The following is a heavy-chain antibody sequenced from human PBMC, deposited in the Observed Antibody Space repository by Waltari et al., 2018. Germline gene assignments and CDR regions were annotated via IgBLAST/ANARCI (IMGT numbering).Heavy chain of an antibody. J-gene: IGHJ3*02. V-gene: IGHV1-24*01. Sequence: QVQLVQSGAEVKRPGASVKVSCKVSGYTLTELSMHWVRQAPGRGLEWMGGFDPEDGETIYAQKFQGRVTMTEDTSTDTAYMELSSLRSEDTAVYYCATTGYSSSWHTINIWGQGTMVTVSS. CDR1: GYTLTELS. CDR3: ATTGYSSSWHTINI. D-gene: IGHD6-13*01. CDR2: FDPEDGET.